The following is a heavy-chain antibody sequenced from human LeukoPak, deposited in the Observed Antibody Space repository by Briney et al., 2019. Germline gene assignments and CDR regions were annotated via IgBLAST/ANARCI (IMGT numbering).Heavy chain of an antibody. D-gene: IGHD3-22*01. J-gene: IGHJ4*02. V-gene: IGHV3-23*01. CDR1: GFTFSSYA. CDR3: AKDTYYYDSSGYYYNYFDY. CDR2: ISGSGGST. Sequence: GGSLRLSCAASGFTFSSYAMSWVRQAPGKGLEWVPAISGSGGSTYYADSVKGRFTISRDNSKNTLYLQMNSLRAEDTAVYYCAKDTYYYDSSGYYYNYFDYWGQGTLVTVSS.